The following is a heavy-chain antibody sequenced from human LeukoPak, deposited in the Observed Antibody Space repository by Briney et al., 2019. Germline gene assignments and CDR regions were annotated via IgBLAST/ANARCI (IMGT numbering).Heavy chain of an antibody. J-gene: IGHJ4*02. D-gene: IGHD1-14*01. V-gene: IGHV3-74*01. Sequence: GGSLRLSCTASGFSFSGHWMHWARQLPGKGLVWVSRISPTGSTTSYADSVKGRFTVSRDNAKNTLYLQVNNLRAEDTAVYYCARGPNSNRSGLDFWGQGTLLTVSS. CDR2: ISPTGSTT. CDR3: ARGPNSNRSGLDF. CDR1: GFSFSGHW.